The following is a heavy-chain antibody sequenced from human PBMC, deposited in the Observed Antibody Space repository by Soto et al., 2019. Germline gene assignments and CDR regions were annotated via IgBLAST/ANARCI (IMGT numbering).Heavy chain of an antibody. CDR1: GFTFSTYA. V-gene: IGHV3-23*01. CDR3: AKVVSSSSSGGA. CDR2: ISGSGDYT. Sequence: GGSLRLSCTGSGFTFSTYAMSWVRQALGKGLEWVSGISGSGDYTSYADSVKGRFTISRDNSKNTLYLQMNSLRAEDTAVYYCAKVVSSSSSGGAWGQGTLVTVSS. D-gene: IGHD6-6*01. J-gene: IGHJ4*02.